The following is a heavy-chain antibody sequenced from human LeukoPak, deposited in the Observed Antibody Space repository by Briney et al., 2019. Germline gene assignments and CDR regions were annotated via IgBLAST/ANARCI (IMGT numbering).Heavy chain of an antibody. CDR2: ISAYNGNT. Sequence: ASVKVSCKASGYTFTSYGISWVRQAPGQGLEWVGWISAYNGNTNYAQKLQGRVTMTTDTSTSTAYMELRSLRSDDTAVYYCASSPGAVAGTVFDYWGQGTLVTVSS. CDR3: ASSPGAVAGTVFDY. CDR1: GYTFTSYG. J-gene: IGHJ4*02. V-gene: IGHV1-18*01. D-gene: IGHD6-19*01.